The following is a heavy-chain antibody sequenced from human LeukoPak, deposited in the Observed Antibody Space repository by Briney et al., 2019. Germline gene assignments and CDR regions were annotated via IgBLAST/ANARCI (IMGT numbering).Heavy chain of an antibody. CDR3: ARDSLYGSSDYYYGTFDI. D-gene: IGHD3-22*01. J-gene: IGHJ3*02. Sequence: GPLRHSCADPGVSFWRYWLCGVGQALRKGLRWVAEIKLEEGEEEYVDSLKGGFTISRDNANHSLYLQMTSLRAEDTAVYYCARDSLYGSSDYYYGTFDIWGQGTMVTVSS. CDR2: IKLEEGEE. V-gene: IGHV3-7*01. CDR1: GVSFWRYW.